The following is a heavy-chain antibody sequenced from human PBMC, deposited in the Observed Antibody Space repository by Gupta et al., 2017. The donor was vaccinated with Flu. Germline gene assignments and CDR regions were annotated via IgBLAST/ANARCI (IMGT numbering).Heavy chain of an antibody. CDR3: AKDGPWTASCPYYCYYMDV. D-gene: IGHD2-2*01. CDR1: GFTLGSNG. J-gene: IGHJ6*03. V-gene: IGHV3-30*18. CDR2: ISSDGSHK. Sequence: QRQLVGSGGGVGRFGTALRLPCAASGFTLGSNGMHWVRQAPGKGLEWVADISSDGSHKDYADSVRGRFTISRDNSKNTLSLEMDSLRVEDTAVYYCAKDGPWTASCPYYCYYMDVWGKGTTVTVSS.